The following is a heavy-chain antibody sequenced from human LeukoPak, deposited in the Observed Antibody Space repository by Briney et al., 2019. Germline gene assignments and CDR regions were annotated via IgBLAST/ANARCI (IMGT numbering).Heavy chain of an antibody. V-gene: IGHV4-4*07. Sequence: PSETLSLTCTVSGGSISSYYWSWIRQPAGKGLEWIGRIYTSGSTNYNPSLKSRVTMSVDTSKNQFSLKLSSVTAADTAVYYCARHAVGIAVAGGWFDPWGQGTLVTVSS. J-gene: IGHJ5*02. CDR1: GGSISSYY. CDR2: IYTSGST. D-gene: IGHD6-19*01. CDR3: ARHAVGIAVAGGWFDP.